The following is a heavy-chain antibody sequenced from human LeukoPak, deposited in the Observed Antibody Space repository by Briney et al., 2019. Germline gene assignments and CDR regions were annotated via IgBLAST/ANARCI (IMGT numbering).Heavy chain of an antibody. CDR1: GGSLSTYY. J-gene: IGHJ3*02. V-gene: IGHV4-59*08. CDR2: IYYSGST. D-gene: IGHD6-19*01. Sequence: SETLSLTCTVSGGSLSTYYWSWIRQPPGKGLEWIGYIYYSGSTNYNPSLKSRVTISVDTSKNQFSLKLSSVTAADTAVYYCARHGDSGYSSGWYSAFDIWGQGTMVTVSS. CDR3: ARHGDSGYSSGWYSAFDI.